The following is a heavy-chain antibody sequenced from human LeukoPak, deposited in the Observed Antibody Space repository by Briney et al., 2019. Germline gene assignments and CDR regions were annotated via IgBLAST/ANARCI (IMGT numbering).Heavy chain of an antibody. CDR1: GGSISSGGYY. J-gene: IGHJ5*02. CDR3: AHTRGYCSSTSCYTGGWFDP. CDR2: IYYSGST. V-gene: IGHV4-31*03. D-gene: IGHD2-2*02. Sequence: SETLSLTCTVSGGSISSGGYYWSWIRQHPGKGLEWIGYIYYSGSTYYNPSLKSRVTISVDTSKNQFSLKLSSVTAADTAVYYCAHTRGYCSSTSCYTGGWFDPWGQGTLVTVSS.